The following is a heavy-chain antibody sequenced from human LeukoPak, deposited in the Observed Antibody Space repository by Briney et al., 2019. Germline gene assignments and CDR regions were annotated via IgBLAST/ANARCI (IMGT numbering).Heavy chain of an antibody. V-gene: IGHV1-18*01. CDR1: GHTFTSYG. CDR2: ISAHNGNT. J-gene: IGHJ3*02. CDR3: ARGLTYSSGYAPDAFDI. D-gene: IGHD3-22*01. Sequence: ASVKVSCKASGHTFTSYGISWVRQAPGQGLEWMGWISAHNGNTNYAQKLQGRVIMTTDTSTSTAYMELRSLRSDDTAVYYCARGLTYSSGYAPDAFDIWGQGTMATVSS.